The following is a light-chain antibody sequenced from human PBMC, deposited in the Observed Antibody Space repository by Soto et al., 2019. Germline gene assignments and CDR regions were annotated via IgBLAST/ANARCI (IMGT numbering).Light chain of an antibody. V-gene: IGKV3-15*01. CDR1: QGLTTK. CDR3: QQYNTWPRT. Sequence: EIVMTQSPATRSVSPGEGVTLSCRASQGLTTKLAWYQQKPGQAPRLLIYGASTRATGIPARFSGSGSGTEFTLTISSLQSEDFAVYYCQQYNTWPRTFGQGTKVDIK. J-gene: IGKJ1*01. CDR2: GAS.